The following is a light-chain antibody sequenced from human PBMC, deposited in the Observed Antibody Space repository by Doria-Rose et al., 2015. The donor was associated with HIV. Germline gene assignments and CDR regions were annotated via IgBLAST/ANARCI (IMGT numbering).Light chain of an antibody. V-gene: IGKV1-39*01. CDR3: QQSFSTPRT. J-gene: IGKJ1*01. Sequence: DIQMTQSSSSLSASVGDRVTITCRASQNINRFLNWYQQKPGKVPKVLIYAASSLQSGAPSRFSGSGSGTDFTLTISSLQPEDFATYYCQQSFSTPRTFGQGTKVEIK. CDR1: QNINRF. CDR2: AAS.